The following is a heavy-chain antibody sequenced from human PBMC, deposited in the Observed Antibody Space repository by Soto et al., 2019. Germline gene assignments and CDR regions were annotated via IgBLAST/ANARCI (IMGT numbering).Heavy chain of an antibody. CDR2: FTASGGST. Sequence: GGSQRHHCAASGWNIRNYAMRRVRKAPGKGLEGVSGFTASGGSTYYADSVKGRFTIPRDNSKNTLYLQKNSLRDEHTDLYDLAKDRASLPTDYWGKGTLVTVSS. CDR3: AKDRASLPTDY. CDR1: GWNIRNYA. J-gene: IGHJ4*02. D-gene: IGHD3-10*01. V-gene: IGHV3-23*01.